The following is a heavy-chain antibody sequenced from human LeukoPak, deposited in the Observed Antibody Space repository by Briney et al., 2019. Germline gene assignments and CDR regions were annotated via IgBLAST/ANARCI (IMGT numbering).Heavy chain of an antibody. CDR2: IKEDGSQK. J-gene: IGHJ4*02. CDR1: GFTFSTYW. Sequence: GGSLRLSCAASGFTFSTYWMSWVRQAPGKGLEWVANIKEDGSQKYYVDSVKGRFNISRDNAKNSQYLQMNGLRAEDTAVYYCARLPLTARRHFDYWGQGTLVTVSS. V-gene: IGHV3-7*05. CDR3: ARLPLTARRHFDY. D-gene: IGHD5-18*01.